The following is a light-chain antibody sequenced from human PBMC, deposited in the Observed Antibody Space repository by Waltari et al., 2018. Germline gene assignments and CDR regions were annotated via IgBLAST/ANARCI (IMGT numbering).Light chain of an antibody. V-gene: IGKV3-20*01. CDR3: QQYGISSYT. Sequence: IVLTQSPGTLSLSPRERPTLSSRASQSVSSIYLAWYQQKPGQAPRLLIYGASSRATGIPDRFSGSGSGTDFTLTISRLEAEDVAVYYCQQYGISSYTFGQGTKLEIK. CDR1: QSVSSIY. J-gene: IGKJ2*01. CDR2: GAS.